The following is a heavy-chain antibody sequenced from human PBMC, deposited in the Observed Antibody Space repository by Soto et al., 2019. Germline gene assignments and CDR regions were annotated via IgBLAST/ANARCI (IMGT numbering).Heavy chain of an antibody. V-gene: IGHV4-30-4*01. D-gene: IGHD3-10*01. CDR1: GGSVCSGDYY. Sequence: PSGSLSLASTVSGGSVCSGDYYWSWIRQPPGKGLEWIGYIYYSGSTYYNPSLKSRVTISVDTSKNQFSLKLSSVTAADTAVYYCARFYYGSGLNWFDPWGQGTLVTVSS. CDR2: IYYSGST. J-gene: IGHJ5*02. CDR3: ARFYYGSGLNWFDP.